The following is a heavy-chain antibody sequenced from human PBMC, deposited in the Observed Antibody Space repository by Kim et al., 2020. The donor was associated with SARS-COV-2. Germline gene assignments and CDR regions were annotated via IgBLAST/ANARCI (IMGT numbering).Heavy chain of an antibody. CDR3: ARALGSSGYDDAFDI. D-gene: IGHD3-22*01. J-gene: IGHJ3*02. Sequence: DSVQGRFTISRDNSKNTLYLQMNSLRAEDTAVYYCARALGSSGYDDAFDIWGQGTMVTVSS. V-gene: IGHV3-30*07.